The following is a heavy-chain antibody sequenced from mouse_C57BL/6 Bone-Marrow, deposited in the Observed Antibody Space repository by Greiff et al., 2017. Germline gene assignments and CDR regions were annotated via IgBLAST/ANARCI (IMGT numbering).Heavy chain of an antibody. CDR2: IDPEDGET. CDR3: TRALIGYGTNY. J-gene: IGHJ2*01. Sequence: EVQLQQSGAELVKPGASVKLSCTASGFNIKDYYIHWVKQRTEQGLEWIGRIDPEDGETKYAPKFKDKATITADTSSNTGYLQLSSLTSEDTAVYYCTRALIGYGTNYWGQGNTLTVSS. V-gene: IGHV14-2*01. CDR1: GFNIKDYY. D-gene: IGHD1-1*01.